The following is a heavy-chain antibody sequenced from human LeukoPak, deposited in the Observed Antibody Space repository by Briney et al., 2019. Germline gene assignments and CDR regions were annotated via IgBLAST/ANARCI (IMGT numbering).Heavy chain of an antibody. CDR2: IAYDGSDN. J-gene: IGHJ3*02. CDR3: AKGGYGIQLWSAFPI. CDR1: GVTFSSYD. D-gene: IGHD5-18*01. Sequence: PGGSLRLSCAASGVTFSSYDMHWVRQAPGKGREWVALIAYDGSDNYYAESLKSGFTLSRDSSKNTLYLQMNSLRPEDTAIYYCAKGGYGIQLWSAFPIWGEGTMVTVSS. V-gene: IGHV3-30*18.